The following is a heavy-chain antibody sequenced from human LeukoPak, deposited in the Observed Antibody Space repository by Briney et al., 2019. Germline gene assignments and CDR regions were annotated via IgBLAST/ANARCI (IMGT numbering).Heavy chain of an antibody. J-gene: IGHJ4*03. V-gene: IGHV4-34*01. CDR2: INHRGDT. CDR3: ARGPTISETGYFDY. D-gene: IGHD1-1*01. Sequence: SETLSLTCAVYGGSFSSYYWSWIRQSPGKGLEWIAEINHRGDTNYNPSVKSRVTTSVDTSKSQFSLKVTSLTAADTAVYYCARGPTISETGYFDYWGQGTLVTVSS. CDR1: GGSFSSYY.